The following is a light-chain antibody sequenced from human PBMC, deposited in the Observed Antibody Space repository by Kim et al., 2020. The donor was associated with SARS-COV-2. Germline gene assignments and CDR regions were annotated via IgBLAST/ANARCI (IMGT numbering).Light chain of an antibody. V-gene: IGLV2-11*01. CDR2: DVK. J-gene: IGLJ3*02. CDR1: NSDVGGYES. CDR3: CSYAGSYTWV. Sequence: QAVNISCTGTNSDVGGYESVSWYQHHPGKAPKLVIFDVKKVPSGVTDRFYGSKTGTTASLTIYRLQAEDEADYFCCSYAGSYTWVFGGGTQLTVL.